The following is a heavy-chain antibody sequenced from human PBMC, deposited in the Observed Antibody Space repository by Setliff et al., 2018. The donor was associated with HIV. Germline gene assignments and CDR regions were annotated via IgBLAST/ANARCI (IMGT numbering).Heavy chain of an antibody. J-gene: IGHJ4*02. V-gene: IGHV1-3*04. D-gene: IGHD3-10*01. CDR2: INTYNSNL. Sequence: ASVKVSCKTSGYTFAQSHDLHWVRQVPGQGPEWMGWINTYNSNLKYSQNFQGRVTITRDTSANTANMELSSLRSEDTAVYYCAREPAGSGSGSFGFWGQGTLVTVSS. CDR1: GYTFAQSHD. CDR3: AREPAGSGSGSFGF.